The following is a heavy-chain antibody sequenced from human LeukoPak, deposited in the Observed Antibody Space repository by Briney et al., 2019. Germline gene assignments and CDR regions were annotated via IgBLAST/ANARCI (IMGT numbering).Heavy chain of an antibody. V-gene: IGHV1-18*01. J-gene: IGHJ6*03. CDR2: ISAYNGNT. D-gene: IGHD2-2*02. CDR1: GYTFTSYG. CDR3: ARDGDCSSTSCYMRYYYYMDV. Sequence: GASVKVSCKASGYTFTSYGISWVRQAPGQGLEWMGWISAYNGNTNYAQKLQGRVTMTTDTSTSIVYMELTSLRSDDTAVYYCARDGDCSSTSCYMRYYYYMDVWGKGTTVTVSS.